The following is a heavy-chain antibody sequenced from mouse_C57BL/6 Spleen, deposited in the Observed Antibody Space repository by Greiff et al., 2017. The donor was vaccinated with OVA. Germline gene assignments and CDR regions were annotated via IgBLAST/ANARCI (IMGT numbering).Heavy chain of an antibody. Sequence: VQLQESGAELVMPGASVKLSCKASGYTFTSYWMHWVKQRPGQGLEWIGEIDPSDSYTNYNQKFKGKSTLTVDKSSSTAYMQLSSLTSEDSAVYYCARSISLDAMDYWGQGTSVTVSS. CDR1: GYTFTSYW. J-gene: IGHJ4*01. CDR3: ARSISLDAMDY. CDR2: IDPSDSYT. V-gene: IGHV1-69*01.